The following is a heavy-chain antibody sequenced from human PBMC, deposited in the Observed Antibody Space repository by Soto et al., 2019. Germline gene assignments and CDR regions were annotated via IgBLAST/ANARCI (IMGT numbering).Heavy chain of an antibody. V-gene: IGHV3-23*05. Sequence: QSGGSLRLSCATSGFTFHDYAMSWVRQAPGKGLEWVSAIAFTGSATYYADSVKGRFTVSRDNAKNSVYLDMNSLSAEDTAVYYCARESEDLTSNFDYWGQGTLVTVSS. CDR1: GFTFHDYA. CDR3: ARESEDLTSNFDY. J-gene: IGHJ4*02. CDR2: IAFTGSAT.